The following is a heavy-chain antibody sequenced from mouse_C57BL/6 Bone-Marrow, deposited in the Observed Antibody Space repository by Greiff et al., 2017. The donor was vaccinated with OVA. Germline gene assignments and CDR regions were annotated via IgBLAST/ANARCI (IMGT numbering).Heavy chain of an antibody. D-gene: IGHD2-2*01. CDR2: IDPENGDT. Sequence: EVKLQESGAELVRPGASVKLSCTASGFNIKDDYMHWVKQRPEQGLEWIGWIDPENGDTEYASKFQGKATITADTSSNTAYLQLSSLTSEDTAVYYCTNRGYDWFAYWGQGTLVTVSA. J-gene: IGHJ3*01. CDR3: TNRGYDWFAY. CDR1: GFNIKDDY. V-gene: IGHV14-4*01.